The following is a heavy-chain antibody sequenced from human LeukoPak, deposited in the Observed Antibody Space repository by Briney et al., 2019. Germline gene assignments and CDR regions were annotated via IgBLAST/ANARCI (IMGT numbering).Heavy chain of an antibody. CDR1: GFTFSIYA. CDR2: VSGSGHST. Sequence: PGGSLRLSCAASGFTFSIYAMSWVRQAPGKGLEWVSTVSGSGHSTFYADSVKGRFTISRDNSKNTLYLQMNSLRAEDTAVYYCARVGCSSTSCYALDYWGQGTLVTVSS. D-gene: IGHD2-2*01. CDR3: ARVGCSSTSCYALDY. J-gene: IGHJ4*02. V-gene: IGHV3-23*01.